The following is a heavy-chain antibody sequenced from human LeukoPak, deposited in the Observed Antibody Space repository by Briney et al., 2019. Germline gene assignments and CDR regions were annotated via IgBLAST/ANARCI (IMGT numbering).Heavy chain of an antibody. CDR2: IYYSMST. V-gene: IGHV4-59*02. D-gene: IGHD4-23*01. J-gene: IGHJ4*02. CDR3: ATTQRWQGFDY. CDR1: GASVSIYF. Sequence: PSETLSLTCIVSGASVSIYFWSCIRQPPRKGLEYIWNIYYSMSTNYNPSLKSRVTISLDTSKNQFSLKLSSLTAEDTAVYYCATTQRWQGFDYWGQGILVTVSS.